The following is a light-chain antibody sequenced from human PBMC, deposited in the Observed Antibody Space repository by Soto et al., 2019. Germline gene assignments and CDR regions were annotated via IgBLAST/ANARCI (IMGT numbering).Light chain of an antibody. V-gene: IGKV3-15*01. CDR1: QSVSSN. CDR3: QQYNNWPPLT. J-gene: IGKJ5*01. Sequence: EIVMTQSPATLSVSPGERATLSCRASQSVSSNLAWYQQKPGQAPRLLIYGASTRATGIPARFSGSGSGTEIPLTISSLLSEDFALYYCQQYNNWPPLTFGQGTRLEIK. CDR2: GAS.